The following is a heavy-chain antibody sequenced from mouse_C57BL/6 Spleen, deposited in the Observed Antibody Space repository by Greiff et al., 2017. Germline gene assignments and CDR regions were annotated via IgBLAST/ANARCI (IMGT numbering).Heavy chain of an antibody. CDR3: ASVVAATDYAMDY. Sequence: EVQVEESGGGLVKPGGSLKLSCAASGFTFSSYAMSWVRQTPEKRLEWVATISDGGSYTYYPDNVKGRFTISRDNAKNNLYLQMSHLKSEDTAMYYCASVVAATDYAMDYWGQGTSVTVSS. D-gene: IGHD1-1*01. CDR1: GFTFSSYA. V-gene: IGHV5-4*01. CDR2: ISDGGSYT. J-gene: IGHJ4*01.